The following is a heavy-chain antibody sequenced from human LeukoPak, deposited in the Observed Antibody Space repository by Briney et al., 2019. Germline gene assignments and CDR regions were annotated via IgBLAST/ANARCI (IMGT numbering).Heavy chain of an antibody. CDR1: GFTFSSYA. CDR2: ISYDGSNK. Sequence: GGSLRLSCAASGFTFSSYAMHWVRQAPGKGLEWVAVISYDGSNKYYADSVKGRFTISRDNSKNTLYLQMNSLRAEDTAVYYCARGRGGEWLRYGSFDYWGQGTLVTVSS. CDR3: ARGRGGEWLRYGSFDY. D-gene: IGHD5-12*01. V-gene: IGHV3-30*04. J-gene: IGHJ4*02.